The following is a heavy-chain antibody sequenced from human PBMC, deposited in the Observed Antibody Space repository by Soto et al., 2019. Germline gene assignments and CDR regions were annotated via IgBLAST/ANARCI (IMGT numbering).Heavy chain of an antibody. CDR1: GGSISSYY. Sequence: SETMSLTCTVSGGSISSYYWSWIRQPPGKGLEWIGYIYYSGSTNYNPSLKSRVTISVDTSKNQFSLKLSSVTAADTAVYYCARHSYYDFWSGYYAYYCDYWGQGTLVTVSS. V-gene: IGHV4-59*08. CDR3: ARHSYYDFWSGYYAYYCDY. D-gene: IGHD3-3*01. CDR2: IYYSGST. J-gene: IGHJ4*02.